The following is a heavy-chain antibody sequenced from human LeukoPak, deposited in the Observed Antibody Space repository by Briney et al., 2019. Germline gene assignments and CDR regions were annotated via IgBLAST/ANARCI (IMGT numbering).Heavy chain of an antibody. D-gene: IGHD6-13*01. CDR2: IYHSGST. J-gene: IGHJ4*02. V-gene: IGHV4-30-2*01. CDR3: ARDPSAGFDY. Sequence: SETLSLTCTVSGGSISSGGYYWSWIRQPPGKGLEWIGYIYHSGSTYYNPSLKSRVTISVDRSKNQFSLKLSSVTAADTAVYYCARDPSAGFDYWGQGTLVTVSS. CDR1: GGSISSGGYY.